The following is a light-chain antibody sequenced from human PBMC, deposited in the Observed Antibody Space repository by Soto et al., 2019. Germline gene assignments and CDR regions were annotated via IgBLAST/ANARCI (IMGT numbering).Light chain of an antibody. Sequence: EIVLTQSTDTLSLSPGDRATLSCRASQSVSSDLAWYQQKPGQAPRLLIYGASTRATGIPARFSGSGSGTEFTLTISSLQSEDFAVYYCQQYNNWPWTFGQGTKVDI. CDR2: GAS. J-gene: IGKJ1*01. CDR1: QSVSSD. V-gene: IGKV3-15*01. CDR3: QQYNNWPWT.